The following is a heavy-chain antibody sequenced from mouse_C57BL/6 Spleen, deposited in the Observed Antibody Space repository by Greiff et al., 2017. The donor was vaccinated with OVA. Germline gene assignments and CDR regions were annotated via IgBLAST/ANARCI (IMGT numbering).Heavy chain of an antibody. CDR1: GFTFSSYA. CDR3: ARVYDYEGGFAY. J-gene: IGHJ3*01. Sequence: EVQRVESGGGLVKPGGSLKLSCAASGFTFSSYAMSWVRQTPEKRLEWVATISDGGSYTYYPDNVKGRFTISRDNAKNNLYLQMSHLKSEDTAMYYCARVYDYEGGFAYWGQGTLVTASA. D-gene: IGHD2-4*01. CDR2: ISDGGSYT. V-gene: IGHV5-4*01.